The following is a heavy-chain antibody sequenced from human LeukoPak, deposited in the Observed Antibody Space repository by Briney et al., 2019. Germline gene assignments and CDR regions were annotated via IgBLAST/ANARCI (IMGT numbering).Heavy chain of an antibody. CDR1: GGTFSSYV. V-gene: IGHV1-69*05. D-gene: IGHD3-10*01. CDR2: IIPIFGTA. J-gene: IGHJ4*02. CDR3: ARTPPGGLIDY. Sequence: SVKVSCKASGGTFSSYVINWVRQAPGQGLEWMGGIIPIFGTANYAQKFQGRVTITRDTSISTAYMELSSLTSEDTAVYYCARTPPGGLIDYWGQGTLVTVS.